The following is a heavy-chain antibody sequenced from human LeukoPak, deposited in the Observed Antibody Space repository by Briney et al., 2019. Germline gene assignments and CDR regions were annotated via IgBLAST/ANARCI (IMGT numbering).Heavy chain of an antibody. CDR1: GGSFSGYY. CDR3: ARRGPRAARPPTSQCYFGY. Sequence: PSETLSLTCAVYGGSFSGYYWSWIRQPPGKGLEWIGEINHSGSTNYNPSLKSRVTISVDTSKNQFSLKLSSVTAADTAVYYCARRGPRAARPPTSQCYFGYWGQGTLVTVSS. V-gene: IGHV4-34*01. J-gene: IGHJ4*02. D-gene: IGHD6-6*01. CDR2: INHSGST.